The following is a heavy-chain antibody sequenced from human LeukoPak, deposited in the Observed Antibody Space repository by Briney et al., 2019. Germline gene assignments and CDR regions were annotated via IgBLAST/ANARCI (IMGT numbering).Heavy chain of an antibody. V-gene: IGHV3-48*03. J-gene: IGHJ4*02. Sequence: GGSLRLSCAASGFTFGSYEMNWVRQAPGKWLEWVSYISSSGSTIYYADSVKGRFTIPRDNAKNSLYLQMNSLRVEDTAVYYCARVARDGYSYYFDYWGQGTLVTVSS. CDR1: GFTFGSYE. CDR3: ARVARDGYSYYFDY. CDR2: ISSSGSTI. D-gene: IGHD5-24*01.